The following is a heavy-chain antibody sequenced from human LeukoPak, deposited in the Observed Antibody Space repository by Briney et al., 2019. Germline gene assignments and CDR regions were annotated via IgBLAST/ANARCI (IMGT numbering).Heavy chain of an antibody. CDR2: ISSGSTYI. CDR3: ARANTNGYTYGSFDS. Sequence: GGSLRLSCAASGFTFSIYSMDWVRQAPGKGLEWVSSISSGSTYIYYADSVKGRFTISRDDAKNSLFLQMNSLRADDTAVYYCARANTNGYTYGSFDSWGQGTLVTVSS. V-gene: IGHV3-21*01. D-gene: IGHD5-18*01. J-gene: IGHJ4*02. CDR1: GFTFSIYS.